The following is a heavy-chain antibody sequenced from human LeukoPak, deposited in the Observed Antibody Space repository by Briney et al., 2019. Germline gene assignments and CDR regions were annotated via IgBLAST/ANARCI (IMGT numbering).Heavy chain of an antibody. V-gene: IGHV1-18*01. J-gene: IGHJ5*02. D-gene: IGHD2-2*01. CDR2: ISAYNGNT. CDR3: ARRECSTSCSWFDP. CDR1: GYTFTSYG. Sequence: ASVKVSCKASGYTFTSYGISGVRQAPGQGREWMGWISAYNGNTNYAQKLQGRVTMTTDTSTSTAYMELRSLRSDDTAVYYCARRECSTSCSWFDPWGQGTLVTVSS.